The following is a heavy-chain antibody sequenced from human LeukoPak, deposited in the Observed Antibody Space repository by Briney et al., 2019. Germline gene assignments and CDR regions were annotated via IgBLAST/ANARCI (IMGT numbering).Heavy chain of an antibody. CDR1: GGSISSSSYY. Sequence: SETLSLTCTVSGGSISSSSYYWSWIRQPPGKGLEWIGEINHSGSTNYNPSLKSRVTISVDTSKNQFSLKLSSVTAADTAVYYCARLLAAAGTYYYYGMDVWGQGTTVTVSS. J-gene: IGHJ6*02. D-gene: IGHD6-13*01. CDR2: INHSGST. CDR3: ARLLAAAGTYYYYGMDV. V-gene: IGHV4-39*07.